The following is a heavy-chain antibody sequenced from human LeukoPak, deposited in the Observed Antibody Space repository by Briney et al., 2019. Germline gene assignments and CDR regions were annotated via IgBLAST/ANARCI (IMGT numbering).Heavy chain of an antibody. J-gene: IGHJ4*02. CDR1: GDSVSSISAA. V-gene: IGHV6-1*01. CDR3: ASGSVAGTSGFDY. Sequence: SQTLSLTCAISGDSVSSISAAWNWIRHSPLRGLEWLGRTYYRSKWYNDYAVSVKSRMTINPDTSKNQFSLQLNYVTPEDTAVCYCASGSVAGTSGFDYWGQGTLVTVSS. CDR2: TYYRSKWYN. D-gene: IGHD6-19*01.